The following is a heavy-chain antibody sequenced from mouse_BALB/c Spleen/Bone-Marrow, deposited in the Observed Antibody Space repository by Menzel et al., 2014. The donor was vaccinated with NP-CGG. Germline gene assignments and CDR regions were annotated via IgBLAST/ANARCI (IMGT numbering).Heavy chain of an antibody. CDR1: GFPFAGYY. V-gene: IGHV7-3*02. CDR2: IRNKANGYTT. CDR3: ARDDYYAMDY. J-gene: IGHJ4*01. Sequence: EVMLVESGGGLVQPGGSLGLSCATSGFPFAGYYMSWVRQPPGKALAWLGFIRNKANGYTTEYSASVKGRFTISRDNSQSILYLQMNTLRAEDSATYYCARDDYYAMDYWGQVTSVTVSS.